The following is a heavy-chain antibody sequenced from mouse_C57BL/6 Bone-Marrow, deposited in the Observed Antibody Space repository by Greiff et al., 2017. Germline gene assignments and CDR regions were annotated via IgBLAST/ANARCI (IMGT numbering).Heavy chain of an antibody. CDR2: IYPRDGST. CDR1: GYTFTDHT. D-gene: IGHD1-1*01. CDR3: AKEGTIYYYGPYFDY. V-gene: IGHV1-78*01. Sequence: VQLQQSDAELVKPGASVKISCKVSGYTFTDHTIHWMKQRPEQGLEWIGYIYPRDGSTKYNEKFKGKATLTADKSSSTAYMQLNSLTSEDSAVYFCAKEGTIYYYGPYFDYWGQGTTLTVSS. J-gene: IGHJ2*01.